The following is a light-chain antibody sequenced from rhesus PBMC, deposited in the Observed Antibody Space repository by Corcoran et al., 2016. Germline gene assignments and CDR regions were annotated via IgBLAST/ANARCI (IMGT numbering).Light chain of an antibody. V-gene: IGKV1S12*01. CDR3: QHYYDNPYS. Sequence: DIQMTQSPSALSASVGDRVTISCRASQNIYSNLAWYQQKPGKAPKLLIYAASSLQTGIPSRFSGSGSGTDFTLTISSLLPEDSAAYYCQHYYDNPYSFGQGTKVEIK. CDR1: QNIYSN. J-gene: IGKJ2*01. CDR2: AAS.